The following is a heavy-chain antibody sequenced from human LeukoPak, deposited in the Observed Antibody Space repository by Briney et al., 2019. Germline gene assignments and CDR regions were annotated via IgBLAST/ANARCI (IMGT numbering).Heavy chain of an antibody. V-gene: IGHV4-34*12. D-gene: IGHD1-26*01. CDR2: VLHTGST. CDR3: ARGPGAFHP. CDR1: GGSFSGYY. J-gene: IGHJ5*02. Sequence: SETLSLTCAVYGGSFSGYYWSWIRQPPGKGLEWIAEVLHTGSTNYNPSFKRRVTISVDTSKNQFFLNLTSVTAADTAVYYCARGPGAFHPWGQGILVTVSS.